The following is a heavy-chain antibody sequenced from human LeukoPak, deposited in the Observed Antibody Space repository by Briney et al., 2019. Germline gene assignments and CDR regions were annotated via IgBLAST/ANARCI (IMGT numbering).Heavy chain of an antibody. Sequence: GGSLRLSCAASGFTFSSYAMPWVRQAPGKGLEWVAVISYAGSNKYYADSVKGRFTISRDNSKNTLYLQMNSLRAEDTAVYYCARDRGLYGGPRPSYYYGMDVWGQGTTVTVSS. CDR2: ISYAGSNK. V-gene: IGHV3-30-3*01. CDR1: GFTFSSYA. CDR3: ARDRGLYGGPRPSYYYGMDV. J-gene: IGHJ6*02. D-gene: IGHD4-23*01.